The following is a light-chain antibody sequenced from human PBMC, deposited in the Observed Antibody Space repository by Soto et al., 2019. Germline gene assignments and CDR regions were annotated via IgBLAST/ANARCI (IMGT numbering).Light chain of an antibody. CDR2: AAS. CDR1: QDINIY. V-gene: IGKV1-27*01. Sequence: DIQMTQSPSSLSASVGDRVTITCRAGQDINIYLAWYQQKPGKVPKLLISAASTLQSGVPSRFSGSGSGTDFPLTISSLQPEDAATYYCQKYDAAPLTFGGGTKVEIK. CDR3: QKYDAAPLT. J-gene: IGKJ4*01.